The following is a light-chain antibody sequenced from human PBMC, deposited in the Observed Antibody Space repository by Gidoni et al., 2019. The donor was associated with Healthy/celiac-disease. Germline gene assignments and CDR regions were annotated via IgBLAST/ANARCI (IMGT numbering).Light chain of an antibody. CDR3: QQCNNWPPYT. Sequence: EIVMTQSPATLSVSPGERATLSCRASQSVSSNLAWYQQKPGQAPRLLIYGASTRATGIPARFSGSGSGTEFTLTISSLQSEDFAVYYCQQCNNWPPYTFGRGTKLEIK. CDR2: GAS. CDR1: QSVSSN. V-gene: IGKV3-15*01. J-gene: IGKJ2*01.